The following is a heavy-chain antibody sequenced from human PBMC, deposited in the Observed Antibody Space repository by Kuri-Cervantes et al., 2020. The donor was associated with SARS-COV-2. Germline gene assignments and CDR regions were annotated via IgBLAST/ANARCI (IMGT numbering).Heavy chain of an antibody. CDR3: ARDPYVGSGYYLLDF. D-gene: IGHD3-22*01. CDR2: ISYDGGYE. V-gene: IGHV3-30*03. Sequence: GESLKISCAASGFSFSNYAMHWVRQAPGKGLEWVAIISYDGGYENYADSVQGRFTISGDNDKHTLYLQVNSVKTEDTAVYYCARDPYVGSGYYLLDFWGQGTLVTVSS. CDR1: GFSFSNYA. J-gene: IGHJ4*02.